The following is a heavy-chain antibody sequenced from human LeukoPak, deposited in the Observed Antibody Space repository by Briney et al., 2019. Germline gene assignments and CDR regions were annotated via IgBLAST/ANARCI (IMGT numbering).Heavy chain of an antibody. CDR3: ARDLIKGGYYDSSGYYV. D-gene: IGHD3-22*01. CDR1: GYTFTSYA. V-gene: IGHV1-18*01. CDR2: ISAYNGNT. J-gene: IGHJ4*02. Sequence: ASVKASCKASGYTFTSYAIHWVRQAPGQRLEWMGWISAYNGNTNYAQKLQGRVTMTTDTSTSTAYMELRSLRSDDTAVYYCARDLIKGGYYDSSGYYVWGQGTLVTVSS.